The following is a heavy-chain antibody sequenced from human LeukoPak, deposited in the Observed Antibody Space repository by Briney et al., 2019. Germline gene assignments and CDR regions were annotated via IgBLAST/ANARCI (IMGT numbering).Heavy chain of an antibody. D-gene: IGHD2-8*01. CDR2: INHSGST. V-gene: IGHV4-34*01. CDR1: GGSFNGYY. CDR3: ARGVLMVYARGPGLADI. Sequence: PSETLSLTCAVYGGSFNGYYWSRIRQPPGKGLEWIGEINHSGSTNYNPSLKSRVTISVDTSKNQFSLKLSSVTAADTAVYYCARGVLMVYARGPGLADIWGQGTMVTVSS. J-gene: IGHJ3*02.